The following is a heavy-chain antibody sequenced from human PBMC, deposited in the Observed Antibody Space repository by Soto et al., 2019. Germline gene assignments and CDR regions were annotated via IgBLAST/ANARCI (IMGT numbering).Heavy chain of an antibody. Sequence: QVQLVESGGGVVQPGRSLRLSCAASGFTFSSCGMHWVRQAPGKGLEWVAVISYDGSNKYYADSVKGRFTISRDNSKNTLYLQMNSLRAEDTAVYYCAKDRRVGSGWYGDPNYWGQGTLVTVSS. CDR1: GFTFSSCG. J-gene: IGHJ4*02. V-gene: IGHV3-30*18. CDR3: AKDRRVGSGWYGDPNY. CDR2: ISYDGSNK. D-gene: IGHD6-19*01.